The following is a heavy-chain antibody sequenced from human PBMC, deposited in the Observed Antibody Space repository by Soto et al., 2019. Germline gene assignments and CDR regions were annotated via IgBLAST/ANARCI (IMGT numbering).Heavy chain of an antibody. CDR2: INAGNGNT. CDR3: ARNIAARPISPLDY. D-gene: IGHD6-6*01. J-gene: IGHJ4*02. CDR1: GYTFTSYA. V-gene: IGHV1-3*01. Sequence: ASVKVSCKASGYTFTSYAMHWVRQAPGQRLEWMGWINAGNGNTKYSQKFQGRVTITRDTSASTAYMELSSLRSEDTAVYYCARNIAARPISPLDYWGQGTLVTVSS.